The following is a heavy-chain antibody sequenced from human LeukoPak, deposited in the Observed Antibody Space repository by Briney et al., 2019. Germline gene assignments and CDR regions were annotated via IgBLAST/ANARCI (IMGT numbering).Heavy chain of an antibody. CDR3: ARGGGGSYYTGGLDI. V-gene: IGHV3-53*01. J-gene: IGHJ3*02. CDR2: IYSGGTT. D-gene: IGHD1-26*01. Sequence: PRGSLRLSCAASGFTASTNYMSWVCQAPWKGLEWVSIIYSGGTTFYADSVKGRFSISRDNSKNTLYLQMNSLRAEDTAVYFCARGGGGSYYTGGLDIWGQGTIVTVSS. CDR1: GFTASTNY.